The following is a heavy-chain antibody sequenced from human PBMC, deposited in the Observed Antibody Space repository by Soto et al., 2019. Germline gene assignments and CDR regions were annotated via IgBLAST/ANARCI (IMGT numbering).Heavy chain of an antibody. J-gene: IGHJ5*02. D-gene: IGHD2-15*01. CDR1: GGSISSGGYY. CDR3: ARELKYCSGGSCYSEVNWFDP. Sequence: SETLSLTCTVSGGSISSGGYYWSWIRQHPGKGLECIGYIYYSGSTYYNPSLKSRVTISVDTSKNQFSLKLSSVTAADTAVYYCARELKYCSGGSCYSEVNWFDPWGQGTLVTVSS. V-gene: IGHV4-31*03. CDR2: IYYSGST.